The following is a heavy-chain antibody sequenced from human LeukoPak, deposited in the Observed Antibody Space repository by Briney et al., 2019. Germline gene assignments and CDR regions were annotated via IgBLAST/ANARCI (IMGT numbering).Heavy chain of an antibody. CDR2: VYYNGNS. CDR1: GGSISTGFHY. CDR3: VSTPRGIALAGSVN. Sequence: SETLSLTCTVSGGSISTGFHYWGWIRQPPGRGLEWIGSVYYNGNSRYNPSLKSRLTLSVDTSKNQFSLNLNSVAVADTGIYYCVSTPRGIALAGSVNWGQGTLVSVSS. V-gene: IGHV4-39*01. D-gene: IGHD6-19*01. J-gene: IGHJ4*02.